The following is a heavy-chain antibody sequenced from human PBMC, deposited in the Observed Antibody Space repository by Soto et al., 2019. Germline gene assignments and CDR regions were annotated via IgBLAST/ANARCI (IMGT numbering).Heavy chain of an antibody. CDR1: GYSISSGYY. D-gene: IGHD3-10*01. V-gene: IGHV4-38-2*02. Sequence: SETLSLTCAVSGYSISSGYYWGWIRQPPGKGVEWIGSIYHSGSTYYNPSLKSRVTISVDTSKNQFSLKLSSVTAADTAVYYCARDHPVYKGSGSYPPQYYYYGMDVWGQGTTVTVSS. CDR2: IYHSGST. J-gene: IGHJ6*02. CDR3: ARDHPVYKGSGSYPPQYYYYGMDV.